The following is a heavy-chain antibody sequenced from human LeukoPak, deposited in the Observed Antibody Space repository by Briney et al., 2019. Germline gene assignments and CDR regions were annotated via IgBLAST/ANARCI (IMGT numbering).Heavy chain of an antibody. Sequence: GGSLRLSCAASGFTFSSYGMHWVRQAPGEGLEWVAVISYNGNTKHYADSVKGRFTISRDNSKNTLYLQMNSLRAGDTAVYYCARSSDGDYYYYFDYWGQGTLVTVSS. J-gene: IGHJ4*02. CDR1: GFTFSSYG. CDR2: ISYNGNTK. V-gene: IGHV3-30*03. D-gene: IGHD4-17*01. CDR3: ARSSDGDYYYYFDY.